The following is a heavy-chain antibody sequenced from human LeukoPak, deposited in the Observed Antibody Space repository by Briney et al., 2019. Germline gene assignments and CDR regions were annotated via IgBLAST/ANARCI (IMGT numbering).Heavy chain of an antibody. Sequence: QTGGSLRLSCAASGFTFSSYEMNWVRQAPGKGLEWVSYISSSGSTIYYADSVKGRFTISRDNAKNSLYLQMNSLRAEDTAVYYCARSLSGFDYWGQGTLVTVSS. V-gene: IGHV3-48*03. CDR3: ARSLSGFDY. CDR2: ISSSGSTI. J-gene: IGHJ4*02. CDR1: GFTFSSYE. D-gene: IGHD3-10*01.